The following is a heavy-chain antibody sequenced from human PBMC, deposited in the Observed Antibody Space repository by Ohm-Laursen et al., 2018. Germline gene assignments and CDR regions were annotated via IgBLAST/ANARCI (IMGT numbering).Heavy chain of an antibody. CDR1: GFTFSSYA. CDR3: AKDKGSSPRNWFDP. Sequence: LSCAASGFTFSSYAMSWVRQAPGKGLEWVSGISWNSGSIGYADSVKGRFTISRDNAKNSLYLQMNSLRAEDTALYYCAKDKGSSPRNWFDPWGQGTLVTVSS. D-gene: IGHD6-13*01. J-gene: IGHJ5*02. V-gene: IGHV3-9*01. CDR2: ISWNSGSI.